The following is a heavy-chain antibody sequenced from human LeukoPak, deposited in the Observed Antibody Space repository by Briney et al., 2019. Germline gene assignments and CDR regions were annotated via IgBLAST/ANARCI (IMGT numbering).Heavy chain of an antibody. Sequence: ASVKVSCKVSGYTLTELSMHWVRQAPGKGLEWMGGFDPEDGETIYAQKFQGRVTMTEDTSTDTAYMELSSLRSEDTAVYYCASGGYYYYGMDFWGQGTTVTVSS. CDR1: GYTLTELS. V-gene: IGHV1-24*01. CDR3: ASGGYYYYGMDF. CDR2: FDPEDGET. J-gene: IGHJ6*02. D-gene: IGHD1-26*01.